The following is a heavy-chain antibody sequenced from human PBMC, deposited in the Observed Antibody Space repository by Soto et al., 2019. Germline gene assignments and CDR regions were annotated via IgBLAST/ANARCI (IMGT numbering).Heavy chain of an antibody. Sequence: GGSMGLCCAASGFTLCSYAMSWVRQASGKGLEWVSAVSASGTGTYYSDSVKGRFTISRDNSKNTLYLQMNSLRAEDTALYYCARDQGASYGLYYFDYWGQGTLVTVSS. D-gene: IGHD5-18*01. CDR3: ARDQGASYGLYYFDY. CDR1: GFTLCSYA. CDR2: VSASGTGT. J-gene: IGHJ4*02. V-gene: IGHV3-23*01.